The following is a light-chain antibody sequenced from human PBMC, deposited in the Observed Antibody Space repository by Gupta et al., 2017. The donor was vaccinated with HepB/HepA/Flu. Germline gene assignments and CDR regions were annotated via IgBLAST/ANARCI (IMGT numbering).Light chain of an antibody. CDR2: QDT. J-gene: IGLJ3*02. CDR1: KLDNRY. CDR3: QAWNSTAVV. Sequence: SYELTQPPSVSVSPGQTATITCSGDKLDNRYTFWYQQKPGQSPVLVINQDTKRPSGIPERVSGSNSGNTATLTISGTQALDEADYYCQAWNSTAVVFGGGTKLTVL. V-gene: IGLV3-1*01.